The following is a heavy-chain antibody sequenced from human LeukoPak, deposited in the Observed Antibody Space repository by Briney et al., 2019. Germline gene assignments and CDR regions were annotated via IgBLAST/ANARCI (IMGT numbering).Heavy chain of an antibody. CDR3: AKDLIAYSYGYAGRSNFDY. CDR2: ISAYNGNT. Sequence: ASVKVFCKASGYTFTSYGISWVRQAPGQGLEWMGWISAYNGNTNYAQKLQGRVTMTTDTSTSTAYMELRSLRSDDTAVYYCAKDLIAYSYGYAGRSNFDYWGQGTLVTVSS. V-gene: IGHV1-18*01. CDR1: GYTFTSYG. J-gene: IGHJ4*02. D-gene: IGHD5-18*01.